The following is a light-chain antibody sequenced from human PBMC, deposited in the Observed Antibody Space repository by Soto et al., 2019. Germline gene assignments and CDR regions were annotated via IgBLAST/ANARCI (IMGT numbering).Light chain of an antibody. V-gene: IGKV3-20*01. Sequence: EIVLTQSPGTLSLSPGERATLSCRASQSVSSSYLAWYQQKPGQAPRLLIYVASSMATGIPDRFSGSAYGTDSTLTISTLEPEDLAVYYCQQYGSSSFTFGQGTKLEI. J-gene: IGKJ2*01. CDR1: QSVSSSY. CDR3: QQYGSSSFT. CDR2: VAS.